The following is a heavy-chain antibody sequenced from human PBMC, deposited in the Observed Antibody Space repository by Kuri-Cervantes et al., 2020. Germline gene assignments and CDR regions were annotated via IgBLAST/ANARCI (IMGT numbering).Heavy chain of an antibody. D-gene: IGHD7-27*01. Sequence: GGSLRLSCAASGVTFSSYAMHWVRQAPGKGLEWVAVLSYDGSNKYYADSVKGRFTISRDNSKNTLYLQMNILRAEDTAVYYFAADQLGMPYWGQGTLVTVSS. V-gene: IGHV3-30-3*01. CDR1: GVTFSSYA. CDR3: AADQLGMPY. J-gene: IGHJ4*02. CDR2: LSYDGSNK.